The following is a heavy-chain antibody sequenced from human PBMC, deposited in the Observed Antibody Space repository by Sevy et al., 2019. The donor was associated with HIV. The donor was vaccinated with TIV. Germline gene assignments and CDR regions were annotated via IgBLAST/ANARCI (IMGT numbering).Heavy chain of an antibody. V-gene: IGHV3-21*04. CDR1: GFTFSSYR. Sequence: GGSLRLSCAASGFTFSSYRMTWVRQAPGKGLEWVSCISSTSAYINYADSVKGRFTISRDNAKNLLYLQMDRLRAEDTDVYYCARAGLEISTWRSDYWGQGTLVTVSS. CDR2: ISSTSAYI. CDR3: ARAGLEISTWRSDY. D-gene: IGHD1-1*01. J-gene: IGHJ4*02.